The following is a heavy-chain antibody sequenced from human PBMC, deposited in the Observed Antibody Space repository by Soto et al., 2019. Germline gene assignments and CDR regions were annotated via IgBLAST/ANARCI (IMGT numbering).Heavy chain of an antibody. CDR3: AKGGYFDASGGCANF. CDR1: GFTFNSYA. D-gene: IGHD3-9*01. CDR2: ISGSGWQT. V-gene: IGHV3-23*01. Sequence: EVRLMESGGGFLQPGGSQRLSCVASGFTFNSYAMSWVRQTPEKGLEWVSAISGSGWQTYYAESVQGRFTISRDNSKPTVYLHMNRRRAEDSGIYYCAKGGYFDASGGCANFWGRGTLVTVSS. J-gene: IGHJ2*01.